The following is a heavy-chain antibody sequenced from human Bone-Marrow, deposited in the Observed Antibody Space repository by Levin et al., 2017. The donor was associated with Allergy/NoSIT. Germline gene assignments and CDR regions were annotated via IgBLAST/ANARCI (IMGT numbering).Heavy chain of an antibody. V-gene: IGHV4-4*02. Sequence: SETLSLTCVVSGGSVTTTNWWSWVRHTPGKGLEWIGQVYHRGSTNYNPSLRGRVTISLDKSKNQFSLKLTSVTATDTGTYYCARVGDVSEFYYAVDVWGPGAPVTVSS. CDR2: VYHRGST. CDR3: ARVGDVSEFYYAVDV. J-gene: IGHJ6*02. CDR1: GGSVTTTNW. D-gene: IGHD2/OR15-2a*01.